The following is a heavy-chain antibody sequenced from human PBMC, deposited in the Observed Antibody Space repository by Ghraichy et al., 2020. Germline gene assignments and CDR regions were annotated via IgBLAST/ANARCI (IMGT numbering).Heavy chain of an antibody. CDR2: IYYSGST. Sequence: SETLSLTCTVSGGSISSSDYYWGWIRQPPRKGLEWIGSIYYSGSTYYNPSLKSRVTISLDTSKNHFSLKVSSVTAADTAVYFCARHVYTNLYYYYYWTSGAKGPRSPSP. CDR1: GGSISSSDYY. V-gene: IGHV4-39*07. D-gene: IGHD5/OR15-5a*01. CDR3: ARHVYTNLYYYYYWTS. J-gene: IGHJ6*03.